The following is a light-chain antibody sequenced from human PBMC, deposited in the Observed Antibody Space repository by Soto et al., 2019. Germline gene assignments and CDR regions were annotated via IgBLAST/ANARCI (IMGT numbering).Light chain of an antibody. CDR2: DVS. V-gene: IGLV2-14*01. J-gene: IGLJ1*01. CDR3: SSYTDGSTYV. Sequence: QSVLTQPASVSGSPGQSITISCTGTSGDIGGYKYVSWYQQHPGKPPQLMIYDVSNRPSGVSNRFSGSKSGNTATLTISGLQGEDEAEYYCSSYTDGSTYVFGTGTEVTVL. CDR1: SGDIGGYKY.